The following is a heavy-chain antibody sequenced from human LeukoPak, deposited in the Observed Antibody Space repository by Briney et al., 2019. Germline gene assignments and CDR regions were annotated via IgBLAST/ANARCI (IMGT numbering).Heavy chain of an antibody. V-gene: IGHV3-48*03. CDR2: ISSSGSTI. D-gene: IGHD3-22*01. J-gene: IGHJ4*02. CDR3: ARESYYYDSSGYYLVDY. CDR1: GFTFNSYE. Sequence: QPGGSLRLSCAASGFTFNSYEMNWVRQAPGKGLEWVSYISSSGSTIYYADSVKGRFTISRDNAKNSLYLQMNSLRAEDTAVYYCARESYYYDSSGYYLVDYWGQGTLVTVSS.